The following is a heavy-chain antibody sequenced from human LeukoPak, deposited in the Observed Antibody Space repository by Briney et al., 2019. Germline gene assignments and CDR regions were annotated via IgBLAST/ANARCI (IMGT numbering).Heavy chain of an antibody. CDR3: ARELMVRGVIHYYYYYMDV. D-gene: IGHD3-10*01. Sequence: ASVKVFCKASGYTFTGYYMHWVRQAPGQGLERMGWINPNSGGTNYAQKFQGRVTMTRDTSISTAYMELSRLRSDDTAVYYCARELMVRGVIHYYYYYMDVWGKGTTVTVSS. J-gene: IGHJ6*03. CDR1: GYTFTGYY. CDR2: INPNSGGT. V-gene: IGHV1-2*02.